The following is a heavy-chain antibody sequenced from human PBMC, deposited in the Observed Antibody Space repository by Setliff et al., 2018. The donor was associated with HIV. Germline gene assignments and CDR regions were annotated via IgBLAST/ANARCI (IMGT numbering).Heavy chain of an antibody. CDR2: VHSNGDP. Sequence: SETLSLTCSVSGGSITNFYWHWIRQTAGMRLEWIGRVHSNGDPNYSPSLKSRVTLSVDTSKHQFSLKLSSVTAADTAVYYCARVQMAYAAFDVWGQGTMVTVSS. CDR3: ARVQMAYAAFDV. D-gene: IGHD6-25*01. J-gene: IGHJ3*01. V-gene: IGHV4-4*07. CDR1: GGSITNFY.